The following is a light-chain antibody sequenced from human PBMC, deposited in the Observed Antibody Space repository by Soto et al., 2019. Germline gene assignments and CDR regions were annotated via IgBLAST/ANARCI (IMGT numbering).Light chain of an antibody. Sequence: DVQMTQSPSSLSASVGDRVTITCRASRDISSSLAWYQQKPGKVPKLLIYAASTLHAGVQSRFSGSGSGTFFTLTINSLQPEDVATYYCQKYNSAPNTFGRGTSLEIK. V-gene: IGKV1-27*01. J-gene: IGKJ2*01. CDR2: AAS. CDR1: RDISSS. CDR3: QKYNSAPNT.